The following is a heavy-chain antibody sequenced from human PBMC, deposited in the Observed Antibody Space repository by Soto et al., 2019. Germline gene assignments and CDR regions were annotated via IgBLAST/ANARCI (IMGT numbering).Heavy chain of an antibody. V-gene: IGHV3-23*01. Sequence: EVQLLESGGGLVQPGGSLRLSCAASGFTFTNYAMTWVRQAPGRGLEWVSTIIATGGTFYEETLKGGCTISRDNSSSTQYLQMNSLRDNDAAIYYCARTDKFTSQSSGWANRFDCWGQGTLVTVSS. J-gene: IGHJ4*02. D-gene: IGHD6-19*01. CDR1: GFTFTNYA. CDR2: IIATGGT. CDR3: ARTDKFTSQSSGWANRFDC.